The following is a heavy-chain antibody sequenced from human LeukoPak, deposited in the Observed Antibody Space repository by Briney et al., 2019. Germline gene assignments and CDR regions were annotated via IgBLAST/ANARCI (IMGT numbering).Heavy chain of an antibody. Sequence: KASETLSLTCAVYGGAFSGYYWSWIRQPPGKGLEWVGGINHSGSTNYNPSLKSRVTISVDTSKNQFSLKLSSVTAADTAVYYCARARRGYYDFWSGLDDYWGQGTLVTVSS. CDR3: ARARRGYYDFWSGLDDY. J-gene: IGHJ4*02. V-gene: IGHV4-34*01. CDR1: GGAFSGYY. D-gene: IGHD3-3*01. CDR2: INHSGST.